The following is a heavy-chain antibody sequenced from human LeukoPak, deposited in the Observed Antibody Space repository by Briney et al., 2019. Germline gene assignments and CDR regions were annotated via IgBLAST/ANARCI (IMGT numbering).Heavy chain of an antibody. J-gene: IGHJ5*02. CDR3: ARGIAVAGSKWFDP. D-gene: IGHD6-19*01. Sequence: SGTLSLTCTVSGGSITGGSWWTWVRQPPGKGLEWIGEIYHSGSTNSHPSLKSRVTISVDKSKNQFSLKLSSVTAADTAVYYCARGIAVAGSKWFDPWGQGTLVTVSS. V-gene: IGHV4-4*02. CDR1: GGSITGGSW. CDR2: IYHSGST.